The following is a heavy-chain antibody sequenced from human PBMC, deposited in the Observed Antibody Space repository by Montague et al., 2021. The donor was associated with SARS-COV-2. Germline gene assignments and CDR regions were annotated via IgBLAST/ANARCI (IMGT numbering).Heavy chain of an antibody. Sequence: SETLSLTCTVSSGSISSYYWSWIRQPPGKGLEWIGYIYYSGSTNYNPSLKSRVTISVDTSKNQFSLKLSSVTAADTAVYYCARGAGYSSSWYLAFETWGQGTMVPVPS. CDR1: SGSISSYY. CDR2: IYYSGST. CDR3: ARGAGYSSSWYLAFET. D-gene: IGHD6-13*01. J-gene: IGHJ3*02. V-gene: IGHV4-59*01.